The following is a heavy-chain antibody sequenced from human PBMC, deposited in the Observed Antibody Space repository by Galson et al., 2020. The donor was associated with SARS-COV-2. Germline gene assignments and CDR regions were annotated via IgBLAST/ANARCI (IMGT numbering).Heavy chain of an antibody. CDR3: AREGCGDYPRNDAFDI. CDR2: IYYSGST. Sequence: ASETLSLTCTVSGGSVSSGSYYWSWIRQPPGKGLEWIGYIYYSGSTNYNPSLKSRVTISVDTSKNQFSLKLSSVTAADTAVYYCAREGCGDYPRNDAFDIWGQGTMVTVSS. CDR1: GGSVSSGSYY. V-gene: IGHV4-61*01. D-gene: IGHD4-17*01. J-gene: IGHJ3*02.